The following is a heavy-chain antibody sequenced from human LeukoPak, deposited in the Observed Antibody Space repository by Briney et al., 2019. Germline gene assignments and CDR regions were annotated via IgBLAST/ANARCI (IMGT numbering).Heavy chain of an antibody. D-gene: IGHD1-26*01. CDR3: GKNRYSGSLSPFDI. CDR2: ISGGGGNT. J-gene: IGHJ3*02. V-gene: IGHV3-23*01. Sequence: GGSLRLSCAASKFAFSSYAMSWVRQAPGKGLEWVSAISGGGGNTYYADSVKGRFSISRDNSKNTLYLQMNSLRAEDTAVYYCGKNRYSGSLSPFDIWGQGTMVTVSS. CDR1: KFAFSSYA.